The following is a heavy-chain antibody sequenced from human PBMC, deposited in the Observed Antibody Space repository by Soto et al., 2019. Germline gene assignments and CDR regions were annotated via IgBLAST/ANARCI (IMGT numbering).Heavy chain of an antibody. J-gene: IGHJ5*02. Sequence: GGSLRLSCASSGFTFSSYSMNWVRQAPGKGLEWVSYISSSSSTIYYADSVKGRFTISRDNAKNSLYLQMNSLRDEDTAVYYCARESAALNWFDPWGQGTLVTVSS. CDR2: ISSSSSTI. D-gene: IGHD2-2*01. CDR3: ARESAALNWFDP. CDR1: GFTFSSYS. V-gene: IGHV3-48*02.